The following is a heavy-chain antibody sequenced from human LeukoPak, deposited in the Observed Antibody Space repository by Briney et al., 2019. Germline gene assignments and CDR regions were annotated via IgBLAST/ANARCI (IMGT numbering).Heavy chain of an antibody. CDR2: IKSKTDGGTT. D-gene: IGHD3-22*01. CDR3: TTVVGSGHSYTDY. CDR1: GFTFSNAW. V-gene: IGHV3-15*01. J-gene: IGHJ4*02. Sequence: GGSLRLSCAASGFTFSNAWMSWVRQAPGKGLEWVGRIKSKTDGGTTDYAAPVKGRFTISRDDSKNTLYLQMNSLKTEDTAVYYCTTVVGSGHSYTDYWGQGTLVTVSS.